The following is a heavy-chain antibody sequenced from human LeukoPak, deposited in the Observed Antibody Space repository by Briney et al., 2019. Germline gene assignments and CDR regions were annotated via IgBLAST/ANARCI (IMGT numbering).Heavy chain of an antibody. V-gene: IGHV3-21*01. Sequence: GGSLRLSCAASGFTFSSYSMNWVRQAPGKGLEWVSSISSSSSYIYYADSVKGRFTISRDNAKNSLYLQMNSPRAEDTAVYYCARDPLFRDAFDIWGQGTMVTVSS. CDR2: ISSSSSYI. J-gene: IGHJ3*02. CDR3: ARDPLFRDAFDI. CDR1: GFTFSSYS.